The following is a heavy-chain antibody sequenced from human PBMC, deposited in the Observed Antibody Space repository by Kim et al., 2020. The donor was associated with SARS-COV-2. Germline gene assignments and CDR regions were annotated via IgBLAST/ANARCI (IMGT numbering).Heavy chain of an antibody. Sequence: GGSLRLSCAASGFTFSNYAVHWVRQTPGTGLEWVALISYDGGNNYYADSVKGRFTISRDNSRNTVYLQMNSLRAEDSALYYCARDQYSSSPYWYLDLWGRGTLVTVSS. CDR1: GFTFSNYA. D-gene: IGHD6-6*01. J-gene: IGHJ2*01. V-gene: IGHV3-30*04. CDR2: ISYDGGNN. CDR3: ARDQYSSSPYWYLDL.